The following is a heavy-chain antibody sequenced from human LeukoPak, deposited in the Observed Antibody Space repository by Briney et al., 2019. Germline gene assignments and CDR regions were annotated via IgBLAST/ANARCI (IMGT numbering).Heavy chain of an antibody. CDR3: AREEYRGAFDI. CDR2: INPNSVGT. Sequence: ASVKVSCKASGYTFTGYYMHWVRQAPGQGLEWMGWINPNSVGTNYAQKFQGRVTMTRDTAITTAYMELSRLRSDDTAVYYCAREEYRGAFDIWGQGTMVTVSS. V-gene: IGHV1-2*02. CDR1: GYTFTGYY. J-gene: IGHJ3*02. D-gene: IGHD2-2*02.